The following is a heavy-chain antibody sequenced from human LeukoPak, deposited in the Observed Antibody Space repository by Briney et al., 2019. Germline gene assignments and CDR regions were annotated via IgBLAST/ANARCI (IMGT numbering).Heavy chain of an antibody. CDR1: GFTFSNFY. D-gene: IGHD7-27*01. J-gene: IGHJ4*02. CDR3: ARGHWGLDN. V-gene: IGHV3-11*04. Sequence: TSGGSLRLSRAASGFTFSNFYMTWIRQAPGKGLEWVSYITNSGSAVEYADSVKGRFTMSRDNGQNSLYLQMNSLRPDDTAIYYCARGHWGLDNWGQGTLVTVSS. CDR2: ITNSGSAV.